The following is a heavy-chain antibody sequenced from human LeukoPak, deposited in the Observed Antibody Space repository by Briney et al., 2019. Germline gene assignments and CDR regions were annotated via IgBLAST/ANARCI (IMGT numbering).Heavy chain of an antibody. CDR2: ISGSGDNT. CDR1: GFTFSSYA. CDR3: AKDHSYGSGWFSVGY. D-gene: IGHD6-19*01. Sequence: GGSLRLSCAASGFTFSSYAMSWVRQAPGKGLEWVSEISGSGDNTYYADSVKGRFTISRDNSKNTLYLQMNSLRAEDTAVYYCAKDHSYGSGWFSVGYWGQGALVTVSS. V-gene: IGHV3-23*01. J-gene: IGHJ4*02.